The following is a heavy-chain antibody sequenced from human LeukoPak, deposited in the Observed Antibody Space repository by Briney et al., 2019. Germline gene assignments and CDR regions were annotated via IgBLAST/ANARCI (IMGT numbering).Heavy chain of an antibody. CDR1: GVTLSNVW. Sequence: NPGGSLRLSCAASGVTLSNVWMSWVRQAPGKGPEWVGRIRRKSDGGTTDYAAPVKGRFAISRDDSKNTLYLQMNSLKTEDTGVYYCCTGGHYCGSWDQGTLVTVSS. V-gene: IGHV3-15*01. CDR3: CTGGHYCGS. J-gene: IGHJ4*02. CDR2: IRRKSDGGTT. D-gene: IGHD2-21*01.